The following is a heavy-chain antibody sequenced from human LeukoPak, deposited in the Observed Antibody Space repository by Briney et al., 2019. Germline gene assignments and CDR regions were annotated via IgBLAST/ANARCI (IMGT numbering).Heavy chain of an antibody. CDR2: IKEDGNEN. J-gene: IGHJ3*01. D-gene: IGHD6-25*01. CDR3: ARDWSRILSQRPQPFIMIYAFDL. Sequence: GGSLRLPCAASGFTFGRYWMTWVRQAPGKGLEWVANIKEDGNENYYVDSVRGRFTISRDNAKNSLYLQMNSLRAEDTAVYYCARDWSRILSQRPQPFIMIYAFDLWGQGTMVTVSS. CDR1: GFTFGRYW. V-gene: IGHV3-7*01.